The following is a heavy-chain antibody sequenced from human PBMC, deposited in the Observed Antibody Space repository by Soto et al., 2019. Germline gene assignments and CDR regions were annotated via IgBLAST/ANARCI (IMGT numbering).Heavy chain of an antibody. Sequence: QVQLVQSGAEVKKPGASVKVSCKASGYTFTSYGISWVRQAPGQGLEWMGWISAYNGNTNYVQKLQGRVTMTTDTYTSASYTELRSLRCDDTAVYCGTIDGSRASGGDYWGQGTLVPVSS. CDR2: ISAYNGNT. CDR3: TIDGSRASGGDY. V-gene: IGHV1-18*04. CDR1: GYTFTSYG. J-gene: IGHJ4*02. D-gene: IGHD1-26*01.